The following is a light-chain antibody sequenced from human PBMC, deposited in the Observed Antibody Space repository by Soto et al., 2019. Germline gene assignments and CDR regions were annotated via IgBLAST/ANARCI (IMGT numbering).Light chain of an antibody. V-gene: IGLV1-51*01. Sequence: QSVLTQPPSVSAAPGQKVTISCSGSSSNIGNNDVSWYQQLPGTAPRLLIYANNKRPSHTPDRFSGSKSGTSATLDITGLRTGDEADYYCGTWESSLSVAVFGGGTKLTVL. CDR1: SSNIGNND. J-gene: IGLJ2*01. CDR3: GTWESSLSVAV. CDR2: ANN.